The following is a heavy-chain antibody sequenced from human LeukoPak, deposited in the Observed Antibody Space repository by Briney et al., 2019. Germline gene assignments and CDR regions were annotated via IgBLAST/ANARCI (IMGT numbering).Heavy chain of an antibody. D-gene: IGHD2-2*01. CDR1: GFTFSNHA. V-gene: IGHV3-23*01. Sequence: GGSLRLSCAASGFTFSNHAMSWVRQAPGKGLEWVSAISGSGGSTYYADSVKGRFTISRDNSKNTLYLQMNSLRAEDTAVYYCAEGVPSCSTTSCYADYWGQGTLVTVSS. J-gene: IGHJ4*02. CDR3: AEGVPSCSTTSCYADY. CDR2: ISGSGGST.